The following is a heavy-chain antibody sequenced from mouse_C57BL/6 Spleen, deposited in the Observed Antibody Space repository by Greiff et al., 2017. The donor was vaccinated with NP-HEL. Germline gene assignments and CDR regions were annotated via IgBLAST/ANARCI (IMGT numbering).Heavy chain of an antibody. Sequence: VKLVESGPGLVQPSQSLSITCTVSGFSLTSYGVHWVRQSPGKGLEWLGVIWSGGSTDYNAAFISRLSISKDNSKSQVFFKMNSLQADDTAIYYCARSAPIYDGYYVSAMDYWGQGTSVTVSS. D-gene: IGHD2-3*01. V-gene: IGHV2-2*01. J-gene: IGHJ4*01. CDR3: ARSAPIYDGYYVSAMDY. CDR1: GFSLTSYG. CDR2: IWSGGST.